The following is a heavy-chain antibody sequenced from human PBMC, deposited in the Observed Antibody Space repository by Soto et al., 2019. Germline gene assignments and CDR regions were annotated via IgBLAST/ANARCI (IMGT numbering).Heavy chain of an antibody. V-gene: IGHV1-3*01. J-gene: IGHJ4*02. CDR2: INAGNGNT. Sequence: ASVKVSCKASGYTFTSYAMHWVRQAPGQRLEWMGWINAGNGNTKYSQKYQGRVTITRDTSASTAYMELSSLRSEDTAVYYCARDPLGRRGGGTPHYYFDYWGQGTLVTVS. CDR3: ARDPLGRRGGGTPHYYFDY. CDR1: GYTFTSYA. D-gene: IGHD3-16*01.